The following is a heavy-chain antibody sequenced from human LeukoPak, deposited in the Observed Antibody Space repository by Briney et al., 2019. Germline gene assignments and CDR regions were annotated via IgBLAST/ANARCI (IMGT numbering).Heavy chain of an antibody. V-gene: IGHV1-8*03. J-gene: IGHJ4*02. D-gene: IGHD6-6*01. CDR1: GYTFTSYD. Sequence: ASVKVSCKASGYTFTSYDINWVRQATGQGLEWMGWMNPNSGNTGYAQKFQGRVTITADESTSTAYMELSSLRSEDTAVYYCARTTSSSSTIDYWGQGTLVTVSS. CDR3: ARTTSSSSTIDY. CDR2: MNPNSGNT.